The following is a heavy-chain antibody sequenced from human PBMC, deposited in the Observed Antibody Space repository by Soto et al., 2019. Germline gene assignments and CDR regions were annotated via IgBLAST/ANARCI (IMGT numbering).Heavy chain of an antibody. Sequence: SVKVSCKASGGTFSSYAISWVRQAPGQGLEWMGGIIPIFGTANYAQKFQGRVTITADESTSTAYMEPSSLRSEDTAVYYCASKKSNYYDSSGPDYYYGMDVWGQGTTVTVSS. V-gene: IGHV1-69*13. CDR3: ASKKSNYYDSSGPDYYYGMDV. CDR2: IIPIFGTA. J-gene: IGHJ6*02. D-gene: IGHD3-22*01. CDR1: GGTFSSYA.